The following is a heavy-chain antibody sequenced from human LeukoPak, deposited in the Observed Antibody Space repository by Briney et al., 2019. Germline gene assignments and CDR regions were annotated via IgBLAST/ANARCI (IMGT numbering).Heavy chain of an antibody. CDR3: SRENGAFSPFGY. Sequence: PSETLSLTCGVSGGSISNSNWWSWVRQPPGQAVEWIGEISLTGPTHYNPSLESRVTVSLDKSKNQLSLHLTSVTAADTAVYYSSRENGAFSPFGYWGQGTLVTVLS. V-gene: IGHV4-4*02. J-gene: IGHJ4*02. CDR2: ISLTGPT. CDR1: GGSISNSNW. D-gene: IGHD2-8*01.